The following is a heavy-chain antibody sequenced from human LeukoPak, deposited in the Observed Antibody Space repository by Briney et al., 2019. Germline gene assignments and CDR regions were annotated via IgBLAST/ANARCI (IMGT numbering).Heavy chain of an antibody. CDR2: ISWNSGSI. CDR1: GFTFDDYA. V-gene: IGHV3-9*01. D-gene: IGHD4-23*01. J-gene: IGHJ4*02. Sequence: GGSPRLSCAASGFTFDDYAMHWVRQAPGKGLEWVSGISWNSGSIGYADSVKGRFTISRDNAKNSLYLQMNSLRAEDTALYYCAKDGSTTVATSFDYWGQGTLVTVSS. CDR3: AKDGSTTVATSFDY.